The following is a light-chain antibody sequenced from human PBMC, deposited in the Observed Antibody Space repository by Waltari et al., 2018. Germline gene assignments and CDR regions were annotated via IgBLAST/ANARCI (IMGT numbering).Light chain of an antibody. Sequence: EVVLTQSPGILSLSPGDRATLSCRASQSVSNNYLAWYQQKPGQAPRLLIYGASRRVTGIPDRFSGSGSGTDFTLTVSRLEPEDFAVYHCQQYGSPPLTFGPGTTVDIK. J-gene: IGKJ3*01. V-gene: IGKV3-20*01. CDR3: QQYGSPPLT. CDR1: QSVSNNY. CDR2: GAS.